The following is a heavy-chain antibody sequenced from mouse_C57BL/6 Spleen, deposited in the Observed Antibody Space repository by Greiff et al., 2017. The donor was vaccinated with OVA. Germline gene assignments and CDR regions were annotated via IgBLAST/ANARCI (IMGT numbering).Heavy chain of an antibody. CDR3: ARFPSYYYGSSPSYAMDY. J-gene: IGHJ4*01. Sequence: QVQLKQPGAELVKPGASVKLSCKASGYTFTSYWMQWVKQRPGQGLEWIGEIDPSDSYTNYNQKFKGKATLTVDTSSSTAYMQLSSLTSEDSAVYYCARFPSYYYGSSPSYAMDYWGQGTSVTVSS. CDR2: IDPSDSYT. V-gene: IGHV1-50*01. CDR1: GYTFTSYW. D-gene: IGHD1-1*01.